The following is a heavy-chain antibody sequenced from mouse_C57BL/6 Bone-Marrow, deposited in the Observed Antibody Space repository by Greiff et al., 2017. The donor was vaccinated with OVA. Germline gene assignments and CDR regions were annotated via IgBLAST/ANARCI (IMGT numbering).Heavy chain of an antibody. CDR2: IWTGGGT. D-gene: IGHD2-1*01. J-gene: IGHJ4*01. CDR1: GFSLTSYA. CDR3: ARKEIYYGPYYAMDY. Sequence: QVQLKESGPGLVAPSQSLSITCTVSGFSLTSYAISWVRQPPGTGLEWLGVIWTGGGTNYNSAPKSRLSISKDNSKSQVFLKMNSLQTDDTARYYCARKEIYYGPYYAMDYWGQGTSVTVSS. V-gene: IGHV2-9-1*01.